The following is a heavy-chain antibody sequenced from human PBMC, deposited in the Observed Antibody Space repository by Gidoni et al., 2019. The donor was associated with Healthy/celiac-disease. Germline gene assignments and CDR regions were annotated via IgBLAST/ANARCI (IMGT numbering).Heavy chain of an antibody. CDR2: IKSKTDGGTT. CDR3: TTTYDYGDFVDY. CDR1: GFTFSNAW. D-gene: IGHD4-17*01. V-gene: IGHV3-15*01. Sequence: EVQLAASGGGLVKPGGSLRLSCAASGFTFSNAWMSWVRQAPGKGLEWVGRIKSKTDGGTTDYAAPVKGRFTISRDDSKNTLYLQMNSLKTEDTAVYYCTTTYDYGDFVDYWGQGTLVTVSS. J-gene: IGHJ4*02.